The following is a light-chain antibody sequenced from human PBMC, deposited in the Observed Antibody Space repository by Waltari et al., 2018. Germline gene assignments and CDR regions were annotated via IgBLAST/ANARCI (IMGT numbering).Light chain of an antibody. V-gene: IGLV1-40*01. J-gene: IGLJ2*01. Sequence: QSVLTQPPSVSGAPGQRVPISCTGSSSNIGAGYDVHWYQQLPGTAPKLLIYGNSNRPSGVPDRFSGSKSGTSASLAITGLQAEDEADYYCKSYDSSLSGCVFGGGTKLTVL. CDR3: KSYDSSLSGCV. CDR1: SSNIGAGYD. CDR2: GNS.